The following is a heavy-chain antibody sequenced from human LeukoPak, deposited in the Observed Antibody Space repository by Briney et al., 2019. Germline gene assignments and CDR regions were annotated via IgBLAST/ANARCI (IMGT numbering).Heavy chain of an antibody. J-gene: IGHJ4*02. Sequence: GGSLRLSRTASGFTFSGYSMNWIRQAPGKGLEWVSSFGTRSTSIYHAGSVKGRFAISRDNAKNSLYLQMNSLRAEDTAVYYCAKPPLGVVTAMGYWGQGTLVTVSS. CDR1: GFTFSGYS. CDR2: FGTRSTSI. D-gene: IGHD2-21*02. CDR3: AKPPLGVVTAMGY. V-gene: IGHV3-21*01.